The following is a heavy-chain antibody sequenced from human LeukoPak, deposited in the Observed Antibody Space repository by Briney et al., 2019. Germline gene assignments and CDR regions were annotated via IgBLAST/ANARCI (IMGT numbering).Heavy chain of an antibody. CDR1: GFTFSSYS. CDR3: ARLLIADGSVDY. CDR2: ISSSSSYI. J-gene: IGHJ4*02. D-gene: IGHD2/OR15-2a*01. Sequence: GGSLRLSCAASGFTFSSYSMNWVRQASGKGLEWVSSISSSSSYIYYADSVKGRFTISRDNAKNSLYLQMNSLRAEDTAVYYCARLLIADGSVDYWGQGTLVTVSS. V-gene: IGHV3-21*01.